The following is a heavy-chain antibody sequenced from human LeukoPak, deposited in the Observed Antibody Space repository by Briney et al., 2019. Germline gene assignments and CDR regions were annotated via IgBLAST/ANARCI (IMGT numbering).Heavy chain of an antibody. V-gene: IGHV4-59*08. J-gene: IGHJ4*02. CDR1: GESISGFY. CDR2: IYYSGST. CDR3: ARLRGARLRSTRGRYPFDY. Sequence: SETLSLTCTVSGESISGFYWNWIRQPPGKGLEWLGYIYYSGSTNYNPSLKSRVTISIDTSKNQFSLKLSSVTAADTAVYYCARLRGARLRSTRGRYPFDYWGQGTLVTVSS. D-gene: IGHD4-17*01.